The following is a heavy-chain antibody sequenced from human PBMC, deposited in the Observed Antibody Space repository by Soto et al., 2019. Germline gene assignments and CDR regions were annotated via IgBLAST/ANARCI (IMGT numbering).Heavy chain of an antibody. J-gene: IGHJ2*01. CDR2: IIPIFGTA. Sequence: SVKVSCKASGGTFSNYAISWVRQAPGQGLEWMGGIIPIFGTANYAQKFQGRVTITADESATTVYMELNSLRSEDTAVYYCARPDFGDYWYFDLWGRGTLVTVSS. CDR3: ARPDFGDYWYFDL. D-gene: IGHD4-17*01. CDR1: GGTFSNYA. V-gene: IGHV1-69*13.